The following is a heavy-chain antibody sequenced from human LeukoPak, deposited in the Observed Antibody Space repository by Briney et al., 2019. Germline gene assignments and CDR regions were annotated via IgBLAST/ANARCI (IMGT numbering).Heavy chain of an antibody. CDR3: AREGGPYRPLDY. V-gene: IGHV4-4*02. CDR1: GGSISNTNW. J-gene: IGHJ4*02. Sequence: SEALSLTCGVSGGSISNTNWWTWVRQPPGKGLEWIGEVNLQSSTNYNPSLKSRVAISVDKSENHISLKLTSVTAADTAVYYCAREGGPYRPLDYSGQGTLVTVAS. CDR2: VNLQSST.